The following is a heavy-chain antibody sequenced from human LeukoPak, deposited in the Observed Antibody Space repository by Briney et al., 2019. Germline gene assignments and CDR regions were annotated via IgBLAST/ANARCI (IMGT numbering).Heavy chain of an antibody. CDR2: IYTGGKT. CDR3: VTEEVTAGAFGF. Sequence: PGGSLRLSCAASGFSVSHKFMDWVRQAPGKGLEWVSVIYTGGKTDYADSVKGRFTISRDNSKNTLFLQMNSLRGEDTAVYYCVTEEVTAGAFGFWGQGTMVTVSS. V-gene: IGHV3-66*01. CDR1: GFSVSHKF. J-gene: IGHJ3*01. D-gene: IGHD2-21*02.